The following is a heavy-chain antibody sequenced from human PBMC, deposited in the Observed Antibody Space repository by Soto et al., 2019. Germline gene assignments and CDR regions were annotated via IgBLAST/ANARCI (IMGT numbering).Heavy chain of an antibody. CDR3: ARAPLWVMDV. CDR2: INPSGGGT. Sequence: QMQLVQSGAEVKKPGASVKVSCEASGYTFTTYHIHWVRQAPGRGLEWMGIINPSGGGTNYAQRFQGRVTMTTDTSTSTVNMELNNLRSEDTAVYYCARAPLWVMDVWGQGTTVTVSS. D-gene: IGHD3-10*01. V-gene: IGHV1-46*01. J-gene: IGHJ6*02. CDR1: GYTFTTYH.